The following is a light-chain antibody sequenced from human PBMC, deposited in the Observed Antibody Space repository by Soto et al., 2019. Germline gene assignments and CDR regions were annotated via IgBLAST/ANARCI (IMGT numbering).Light chain of an antibody. V-gene: IGKV3-20*01. CDR1: QSVSTRY. CDR2: GAS. Sequence: ESMLTQSPGTLSLSPGERATLSCRASQSVSTRYLAWYQQKPGQAPRLLIYGASIRATGIPDRFSGSGSGTDFTLTISILEPEEFAVYYCHQFGSSPPAFTFGQGTKLEI. CDR3: HQFGSSPPAFT. J-gene: IGKJ2*01.